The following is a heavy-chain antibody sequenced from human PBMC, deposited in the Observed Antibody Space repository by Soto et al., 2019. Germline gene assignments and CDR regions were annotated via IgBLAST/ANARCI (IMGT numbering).Heavy chain of an antibody. D-gene: IGHD1-26*01. J-gene: IGHJ5*02. V-gene: IGHV1-46*03. CDR2: INCNTGAT. CDR3: VREAGLGATIFDL. Sequence: GASVKVSCKGFSYSFTSYYVHWVRQAPGQGPEYMGMINCNTGATITAQRFQARLTVTRETSTSTVYMELSNLRSDDTAVYYCVREAGLGATIFDLWGQGTLVTVSS. CDR1: SYSFTSYY.